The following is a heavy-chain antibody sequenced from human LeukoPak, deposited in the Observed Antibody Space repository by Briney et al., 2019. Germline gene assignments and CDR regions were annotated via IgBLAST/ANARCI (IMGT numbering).Heavy chain of an antibody. J-gene: IGHJ4*02. CDR1: GYSISSGYY. CDR3: AGTVAVSPYYFDY. Sequence: SETLSLTCTVSGYSISSGYYWGWIRQPPGKGLEWIGSIYHSGNTYYNPSLKSRVTISVDTSKNQFSLKLSSVTAADTAVYYCAGTVAVSPYYFDYWGQGTLVTVSS. CDR2: IYHSGNT. V-gene: IGHV4-38-2*02. D-gene: IGHD4-23*01.